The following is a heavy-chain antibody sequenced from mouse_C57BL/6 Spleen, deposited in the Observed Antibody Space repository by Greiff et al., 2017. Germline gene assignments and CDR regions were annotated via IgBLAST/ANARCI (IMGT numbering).Heavy chain of an antibody. V-gene: IGHV1-22*01. J-gene: IGHJ3*01. D-gene: IGHD1-1*01. Sequence: VQLKESGPELVKPGASVQMSCKASGYTFTDYNMHWVKQSHGKSLEWIGYINPNNGGTSYNQKFKGKATLTVNKSSSTAYMELRSLTSEDSAVYYCARGGDYYGSSFAYWGQGTLVTISA. CDR3: ARGGDYYGSSFAY. CDR1: GYTFTDYN. CDR2: INPNNGGT.